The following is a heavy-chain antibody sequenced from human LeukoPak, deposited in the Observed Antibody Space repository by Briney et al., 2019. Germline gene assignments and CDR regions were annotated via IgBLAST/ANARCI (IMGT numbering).Heavy chain of an antibody. CDR3: ATIVGYSSGWSD. J-gene: IGHJ4*02. CDR2: INHSGST. Sequence: SDTLSLTCAVYVESFSVYYWSWISDPPGKGLEWSGEINHSGSTNYNPSLKSRVTISVDTSKNQFSLKLSSVTAADTGVYYCATIVGYSSGWSDWGERTLVTVSS. D-gene: IGHD6-19*01. CDR1: VESFSVYY. V-gene: IGHV4-34*01.